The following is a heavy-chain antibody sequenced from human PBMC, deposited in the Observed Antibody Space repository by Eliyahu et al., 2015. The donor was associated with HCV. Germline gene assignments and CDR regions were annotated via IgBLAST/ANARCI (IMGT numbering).Heavy chain of an antibody. CDR2: IYSDGRT. Sequence: EVQLVESGGGLIQPGGSXRLSCAASGFTVSSNYMSWVRQAPGKGLEWVSVIYSDGRTYYADSVKGRLTISRDNSKNTLHLQMNSLRAEDTAVYYCAAKEPFDYWGQGTLVTVSS. D-gene: IGHD1-14*01. V-gene: IGHV3-53*01. CDR1: GFTVSSNY. J-gene: IGHJ4*02. CDR3: AAKEPFDY.